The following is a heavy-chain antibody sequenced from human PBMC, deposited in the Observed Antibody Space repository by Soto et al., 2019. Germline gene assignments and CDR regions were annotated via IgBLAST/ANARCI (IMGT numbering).Heavy chain of an antibody. Sequence: PGGSLRLSCAASGFDFRNYDLNWVRPAPGRGLGWGSVISGSGGSTYYADSVKGRFTLSRDNSKNTVYLQMNSLRAEDTAVYYCARDQNYYDSSAYYLNPGYWGQGTLVTVSS. J-gene: IGHJ4*02. CDR2: ISGSGGST. CDR3: ARDQNYYDSSAYYLNPGY. CDR1: GFDFRNYD. D-gene: IGHD3-22*01. V-gene: IGHV3-23*01.